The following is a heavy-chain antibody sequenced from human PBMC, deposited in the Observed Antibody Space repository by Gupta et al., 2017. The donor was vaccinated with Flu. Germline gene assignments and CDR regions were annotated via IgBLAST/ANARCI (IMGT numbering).Heavy chain of an antibody. CDR1: RFTFSTYW. CDR2: INSDGNSE. D-gene: IGHD2-8*01. CDR3: AXGAGRLXCTNGACSHPFDY. V-gene: IGHV3-74*01. Sequence: DVQLVESGGGLDQPGGSLRLSCTASRFTFSTYWMHWVRQAPGKGLVWVSRINSDGNSERYAESVKGRFTISRDNAKKTLYLQMNSLRAEETAVYYXAXGAGRLXCTNGACSHPFDYWGQGTLVTVSP. J-gene: IGHJ4*02.